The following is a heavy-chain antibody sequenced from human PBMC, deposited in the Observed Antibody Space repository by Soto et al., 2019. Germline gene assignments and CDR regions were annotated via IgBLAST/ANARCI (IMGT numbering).Heavy chain of an antibody. CDR3: ARDNFGGDYYAYAPWFDP. Sequence: SVEVSCKASGGTFSSYAISWVRQAPGQGLEWMGGIIPIFGTANYAQKFQGRVTITADESTSTAYMELSSLRSEDTAVYYFARDNFGGDYYAYAPWFDPWGKGTLVTSPQ. J-gene: IGHJ5*02. CDR2: IIPIFGTA. D-gene: IGHD3-22*01. CDR1: GGTFSSYA. V-gene: IGHV1-69*13.